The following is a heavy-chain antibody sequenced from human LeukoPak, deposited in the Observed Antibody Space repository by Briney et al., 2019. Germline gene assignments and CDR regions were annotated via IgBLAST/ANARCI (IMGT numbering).Heavy chain of an antibody. CDR2: ISYDGSNK. J-gene: IGHJ4*02. Sequence: GGSLRLSCAASGFTFSNYGIHWVRQAPGKGLEWVADISYDGSNKYYADSVKGRFTISRDNAKNSLYLQMISLRDEDTAVYYCAKHSNHDYWGQGTLVTVSS. V-gene: IGHV3-30*18. CDR1: GFTFSNYG. CDR3: AKHSNHDY.